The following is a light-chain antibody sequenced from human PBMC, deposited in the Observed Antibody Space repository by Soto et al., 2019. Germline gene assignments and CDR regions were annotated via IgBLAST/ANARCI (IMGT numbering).Light chain of an antibody. CDR2: GAS. V-gene: IGKV3-15*01. CDR1: QSVSSN. Sequence: EIVTTQSPATLSVSPGERATLSCRASQSVSSNLAWYQQKPGQAPRLLIYGASTRATGIPARFSGSGSGTEFTLTISSLQSEDFAVYYCQQYNNWPPVWTFGQGTKVDIK. CDR3: QQYNNWPPVWT. J-gene: IGKJ1*01.